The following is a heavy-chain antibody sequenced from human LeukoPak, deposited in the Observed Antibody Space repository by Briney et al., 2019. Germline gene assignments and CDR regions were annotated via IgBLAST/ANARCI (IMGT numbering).Heavy chain of an antibody. Sequence: SETLSLDCTVYGGSFSGYYWSWIRQPPGKGLEWIGEINHSGSTNYNPSLKSRVTISVDTSKNQFSLKLSSVTAADTAVYYCARGRYCSGDSCYPRPVDYWGQGTLVTVYS. V-gene: IGHV4-34*01. CDR3: ARGRYCSGDSCYPRPVDY. D-gene: IGHD2-15*01. J-gene: IGHJ4*02. CDR2: INHSGST. CDR1: GGSFSGYY.